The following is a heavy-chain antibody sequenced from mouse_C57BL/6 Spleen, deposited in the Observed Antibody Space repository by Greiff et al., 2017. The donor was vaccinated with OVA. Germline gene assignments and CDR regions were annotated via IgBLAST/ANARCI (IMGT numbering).Heavy chain of an antibody. V-gene: IGHV1-15*01. CDR1: GYTFTDYE. CDR2: IDPETGGT. CDR3: TRVLGSSGPAWFAY. D-gene: IGHD3-2*02. Sequence: VQGVESGAELVRPGASVTLSCKASGYTFTDYEMHWVKQTPVHGLEWIGAIDPETGGTAYNQKFKGKAILTADKSSSTAYMELRSLTSEDSAVYYCTRVLGSSGPAWFAYWGQGTLVTVSA. J-gene: IGHJ3*01.